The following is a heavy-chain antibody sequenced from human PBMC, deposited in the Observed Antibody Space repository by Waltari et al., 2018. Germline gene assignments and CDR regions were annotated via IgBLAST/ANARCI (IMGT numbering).Heavy chain of an antibody. Sequence: QVQLQESGPGLVKPSQTLSLTCTVSGDSISSGSYYWSWIRQPAGKGLEWIGRIYTSGSTNYNPSLKSRVTIAVATSKNQVSLRLGSVTAADTAVYYCARDEGVAAAGDYYYYGMDVWGQGTTVTVSS. CDR1: GDSISSGSYY. CDR2: IYTSGST. J-gene: IGHJ6*02. CDR3: ARDEGVAAAGDYYYYGMDV. D-gene: IGHD6-13*01. V-gene: IGHV4-61*02.